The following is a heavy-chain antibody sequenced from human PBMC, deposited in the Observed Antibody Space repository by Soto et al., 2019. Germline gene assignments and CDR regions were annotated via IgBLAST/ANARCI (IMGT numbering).Heavy chain of an antibody. CDR2: MYYSGRT. V-gene: IGHV4-59*01. D-gene: IGHD2-8*02. J-gene: IGHJ4*02. CDR3: ARDSGDYFDY. CDR1: GGSISSYY. Sequence: SETLSLTCTVSGGSISSYYWSWIRQPPGKGLEWIGYMYYSGRTNYNPSLKSRVTISVDTSKNQFSLKLSSVTAADTAVYYCARDSGDYFDYWGQGTLVTVSS.